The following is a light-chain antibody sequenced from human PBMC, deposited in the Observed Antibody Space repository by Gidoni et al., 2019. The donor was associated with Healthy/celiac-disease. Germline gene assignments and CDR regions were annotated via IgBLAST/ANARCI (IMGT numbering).Light chain of an antibody. J-gene: IGKJ2*01. Sequence: DIQMTPSPSSLSASVGDRVTITCRASQSISSYLNWYQQKPGKAPKLLIYAASSLQSGVPSRFSGSGSGTDFTLTISSLQPEDFATYYCQQSYTPYTFGQGTKLEIK. CDR2: AAS. CDR3: QQSYTPYT. V-gene: IGKV1-39*01. CDR1: QSISSY.